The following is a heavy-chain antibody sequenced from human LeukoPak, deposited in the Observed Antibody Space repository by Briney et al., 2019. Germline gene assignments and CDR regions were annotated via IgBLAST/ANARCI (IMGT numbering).Heavy chain of an antibody. V-gene: IGHV1-69*01. D-gene: IGHD6-19*01. J-gene: IGHJ4*02. Sequence: SSVKVSRKASGGTVSSYAISWVRQAPGQGLEWMGGLIPIFGTANYAQKFQGRVTITADESTSTAYMELSSLRSEDTAVYYCARDRAPYSSGWYNFDYWGQGTLVTVSS. CDR2: LIPIFGTA. CDR3: ARDRAPYSSGWYNFDY. CDR1: GGTVSSYA.